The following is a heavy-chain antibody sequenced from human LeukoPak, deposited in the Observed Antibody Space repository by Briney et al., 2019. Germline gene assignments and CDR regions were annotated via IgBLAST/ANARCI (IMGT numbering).Heavy chain of an antibody. CDR3: ARFRGYSTPYYFDY. Sequence: ASVKVSCKASGYTFTSYDINWVRQAPGQGLEWMGWINPNSGGTNYAQKFQGRVTMTRDTSISTAYMELSRLRADDTAVYYCARFRGYSTPYYFDYWGQGTLVTVSS. CDR1: GYTFTSYD. CDR2: INPNSGGT. J-gene: IGHJ4*02. V-gene: IGHV1-2*02. D-gene: IGHD6-13*01.